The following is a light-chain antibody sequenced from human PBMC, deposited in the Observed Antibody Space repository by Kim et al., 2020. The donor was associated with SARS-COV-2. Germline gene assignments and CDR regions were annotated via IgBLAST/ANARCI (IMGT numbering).Light chain of an antibody. Sequence: QSITISCTRTSSDVGGYNYVSWYQQHPGKAPKLMIYDVSKRPSGVSNRFSGSKSGNTASLTISGLQAEDEADYYCSSYTSSSTPYVFGTGTKVTVL. CDR3: SSYTSSSTPYV. V-gene: IGLV2-14*04. CDR2: DVS. CDR1: SSDVGGYNY. J-gene: IGLJ1*01.